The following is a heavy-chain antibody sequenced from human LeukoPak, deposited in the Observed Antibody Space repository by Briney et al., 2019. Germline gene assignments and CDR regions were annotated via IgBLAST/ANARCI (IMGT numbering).Heavy chain of an antibody. Sequence: GGTLRLSCAASGFTFSSYSMNWVRQDPGKGLEWVSSISSSSSYIYYADSVKGRFTISRDNAKNSLYLQMNSVRAEDTAVYYCARDQVGGYYDSSGDNWFDPWGQGTLVTVSS. J-gene: IGHJ5*02. CDR1: GFTFSSYS. CDR3: ARDQVGGYYDSSGDNWFDP. CDR2: ISSSSSYI. D-gene: IGHD3-22*01. V-gene: IGHV3-21*01.